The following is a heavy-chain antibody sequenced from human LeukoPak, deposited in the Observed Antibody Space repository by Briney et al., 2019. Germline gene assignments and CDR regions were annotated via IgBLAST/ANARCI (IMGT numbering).Heavy chain of an antibody. D-gene: IGHD2-15*01. CDR3: AREGPQGSTPD. J-gene: IGHJ4*02. CDR2: IYYSGST. Sequence: PSETLSLTCSVSGGSINSYFWSWIRQPPGKGLEWIGYIYYSGSTYYNPSLKSRVTISVDTSKNQFSLKLSPVTAADTAVYYCAREGPQGSTPDWGQGTLVTVSS. CDR1: GGSINSYF. V-gene: IGHV4-59*12.